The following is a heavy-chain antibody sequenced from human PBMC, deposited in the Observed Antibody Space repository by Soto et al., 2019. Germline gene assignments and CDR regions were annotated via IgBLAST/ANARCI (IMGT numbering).Heavy chain of an antibody. CDR1: GYSFTRHD. J-gene: IGHJ6*02. CDR2: INPSSGNT. V-gene: IGHV1-8*01. CDR3: AREGSLFSGVIVFYGMDV. Sequence: QVQLVQSGAEVKKPGASVKVSCKASGYSFTRHDINWVRQAPGQGLEWMGWINPSSGNTGYAQRFLGRLTMTTDTSTSTDYRELSGLKSEDTAIYYCAREGSLFSGVIVFYGMDVWGQGTTVTVPS. D-gene: IGHD3-3*01.